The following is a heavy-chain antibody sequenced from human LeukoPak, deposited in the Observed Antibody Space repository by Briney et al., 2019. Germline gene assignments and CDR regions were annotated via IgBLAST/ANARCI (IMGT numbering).Heavy chain of an antibody. V-gene: IGHV1-69*04. CDR1: GGTFSSYA. CDR2: IIPILGIA. CDR3: AWDNYYGSGTPMGD. D-gene: IGHD3-10*01. J-gene: IGHJ4*01. Sequence: SVKVSCKASGGTFSSYAISWVRQAPGQGLEWMGRIIPILGIANYAQKFQGRVTITADKSTSTAYMELSSLRSEDTAVYYCAWDNYYGSGTPMGDWGQEPWSPSPQ.